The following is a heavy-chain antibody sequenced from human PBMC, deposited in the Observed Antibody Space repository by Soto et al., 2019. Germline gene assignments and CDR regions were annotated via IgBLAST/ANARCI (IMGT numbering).Heavy chain of an antibody. Sequence: QVQLQQWGAGLLKPSETLSLTCAVNGGSLSGYYWSWIRQPPGKGLEWIGEIKDGGSTNYSPSLRGRVTISADTSKNQFSLRLNSAAAADTAVYFCARGQEGIVATHWDQGTLVTVSS. CDR2: IKDGGST. CDR3: ARGQEGIVATH. D-gene: IGHD5-12*01. V-gene: IGHV4-34*01. CDR1: GGSLSGYY. J-gene: IGHJ4*02.